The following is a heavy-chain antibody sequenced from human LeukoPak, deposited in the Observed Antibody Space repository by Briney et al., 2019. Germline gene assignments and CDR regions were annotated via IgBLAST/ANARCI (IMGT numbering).Heavy chain of an antibody. CDR2: ISSSSSYI. Sequence: GGSLRLSCAASGFTFSSYWMSWVRQAPRKGLEWVSSISSSSSYIYYADSVKGRFTISRDNAKNSLYLQMNSLRAEDTAVYYCARAGRGSGSYYFDYWGQGTLVTVSS. J-gene: IGHJ4*02. D-gene: IGHD3-10*01. CDR1: GFTFSSYW. CDR3: ARAGRGSGSYYFDY. V-gene: IGHV3-21*01.